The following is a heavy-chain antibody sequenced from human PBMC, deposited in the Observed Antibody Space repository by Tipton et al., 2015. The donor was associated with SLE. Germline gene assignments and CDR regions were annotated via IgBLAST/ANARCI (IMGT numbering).Heavy chain of an antibody. V-gene: IGHV5-51*03. CDR1: GYSFSSHW. CDR3: ARQVPTTDFDY. Sequence: QLVQSGPEVKKPGESLKISCKGSGYSFSSHWIAWVRQMPGKGLECMGIIYPGDSETRYSPSFQGRVTISADKSINTAYLQWSSLKASDTAMYYRARQVPTTDFDYWGQGTLVTVSS. D-gene: IGHD1-26*01. CDR2: IYPGDSET. J-gene: IGHJ4*02.